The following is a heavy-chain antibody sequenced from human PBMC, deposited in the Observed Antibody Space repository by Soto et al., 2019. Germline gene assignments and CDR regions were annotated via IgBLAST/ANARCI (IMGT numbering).Heavy chain of an antibody. CDR3: AKDRTSCYFCGYNWNDFDYYMDV. J-gene: IGHJ6*03. CDR1: GFTFSSCA. D-gene: IGHD1-20*01. CDR2: ISGSGGST. Sequence: GGSLRLSCAASGFTFSSCAMSWVRQAPGKGLEWVSAISGSGGSTYYADSVKGRFTISRDNSKNTLYLQMNSLRAEDTAVYYCAKDRTSCYFCGYNWNDFDYYMDVWGKGTTVTVSS. V-gene: IGHV3-23*01.